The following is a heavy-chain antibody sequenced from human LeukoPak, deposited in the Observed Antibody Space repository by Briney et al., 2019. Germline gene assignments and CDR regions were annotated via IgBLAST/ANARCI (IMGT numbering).Heavy chain of an antibody. CDR3: AKDKGVVAFDI. Sequence: GGSLRPSCATAGLTFTNHGMHWVRQAPGKGLGWVTFIRNDGSDKYYADSVKGRFAISRDNSKNTLYLQMNTLRAEDTAVYYCAKDKGVVAFDIWGQGTMLTVSS. D-gene: IGHD2-15*01. J-gene: IGHJ3*02. CDR1: GLTFTNHG. CDR2: IRNDGSDK. V-gene: IGHV3-30*02.